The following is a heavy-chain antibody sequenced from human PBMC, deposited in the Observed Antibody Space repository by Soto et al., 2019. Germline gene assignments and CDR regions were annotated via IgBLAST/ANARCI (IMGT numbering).Heavy chain of an antibody. J-gene: IGHJ3*02. CDR1: GYTFTGYY. CDR3: ARIPNDYVTGNDAFDI. D-gene: IGHD3-16*01. Sequence: ASVKVSCKASGYTFTGYYMHWVRQAPGQGLEWMGWINPNSGGTNYAQKFQGWVNMTRDTSISTAYMELRRLRSDDTAVYYCARIPNDYVTGNDAFDIWGQGTMVTVSS. V-gene: IGHV1-2*04. CDR2: INPNSGGT.